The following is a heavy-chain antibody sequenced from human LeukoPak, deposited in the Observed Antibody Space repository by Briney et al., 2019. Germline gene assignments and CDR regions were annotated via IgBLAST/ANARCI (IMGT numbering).Heavy chain of an antibody. V-gene: IGHV1-18*01. CDR2: ISAYNGNT. CDR1: GYTFTSYG. D-gene: IGHD6-19*01. Sequence: ASVKVSCKASGYTFTSYGISWVRQAPGQGLEWMGRISAYNGNTYYAQKLQGRVTMTTDTSTSTAYMELRSLRSDDTAVYYCARKGRQAAVAGPRGAFDYWGQGTLVTVSS. J-gene: IGHJ4*02. CDR3: ARKGRQAAVAGPRGAFDY.